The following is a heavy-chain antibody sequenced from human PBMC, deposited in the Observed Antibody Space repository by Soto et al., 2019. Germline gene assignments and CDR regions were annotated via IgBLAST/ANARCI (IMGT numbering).Heavy chain of an antibody. D-gene: IGHD2-15*01. CDR2: ITTSSSFR. J-gene: IGHJ4*02. CDR3: ARDLGVALATLTLAS. Sequence: EVQLVESGGGLVKPGGSLRLSCVASGFTFSTYSMNWVRQAPGKGLEWVADITTSSSFRFYADSMKGRFTISRDDAKNSLYLQMNSLRVEDTGVYYCARDLGVALATLTLASWGQVTLVTVSS. CDR1: GFTFSTYS. V-gene: IGHV3-21*02.